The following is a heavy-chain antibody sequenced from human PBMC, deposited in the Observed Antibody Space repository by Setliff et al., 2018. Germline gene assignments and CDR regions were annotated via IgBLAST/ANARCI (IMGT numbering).Heavy chain of an antibody. D-gene: IGHD2-2*01. V-gene: IGHV1-3*01. CDR3: VRGSGPRVVVAMPFDY. CDR1: GYTFTSYA. J-gene: IGHJ4*02. CDR2: INAGNGNT. Sequence: ASVKVFCKASGYTFTSYAIHWVRQAPGQRLEWMGWINAGNGNTKYSQKFQGRVTITRNTSASTAYMELSGLKSEDTAVYYCVRGSGPRVVVAMPFDYWGQGTPVTSPQ.